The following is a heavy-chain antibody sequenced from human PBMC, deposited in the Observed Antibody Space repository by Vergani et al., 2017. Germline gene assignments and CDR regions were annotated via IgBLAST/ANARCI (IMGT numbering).Heavy chain of an antibody. CDR3: TSCLTYSSSRYDAFDI. J-gene: IGHJ3*02. Sequence: EVQLVESGGGLVQPGGSLRVSCAASGFTFSDHYIDWVRQAPGKGLEWVGRSRNKANSYSTEYAASVKGRFTISRDESRNSLYLQMNSLRTEDTAVYYCTSCLTYSSSRYDAFDIWGQGAMVGVSA. V-gene: IGHV3-72*01. D-gene: IGHD6-13*01. CDR2: SRNKANSYST. CDR1: GFTFSDHY.